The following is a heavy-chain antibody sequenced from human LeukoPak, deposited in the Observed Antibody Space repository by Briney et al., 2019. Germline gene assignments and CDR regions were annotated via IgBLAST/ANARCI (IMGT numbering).Heavy chain of an antibody. V-gene: IGHV3-23*01. CDR1: GFTFSNYA. D-gene: IGHD6-13*01. Sequence: GGSLRLSCAASGFTFSNYAMNWVRQAPGKGLEWVSGISGRGEGTYYADSVKGRFSISRDNSKRTLFLQVSSLRDEDTAVYYCTKSFLTAAGVASFWGQGTLVTVSS. CDR2: ISGRGEGT. CDR3: TKSFLTAAGVASF. J-gene: IGHJ4*02.